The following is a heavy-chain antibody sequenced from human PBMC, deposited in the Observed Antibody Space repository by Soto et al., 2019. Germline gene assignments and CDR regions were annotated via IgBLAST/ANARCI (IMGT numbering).Heavy chain of an antibody. CDR2: IYYSGST. D-gene: IGHD3-16*01. CDR1: GGSISSSSHY. Sequence: QLQLQESGPGLVKPSETLSLTCTVSGGSISSSSHYWGWIRQPPGKGLEWIGSIYYSGSTYYNPSLKSRVTISVHTSKRQFSRRLSSVTAADRAVYYRARQAYEITFGGGLNNYFDYWGQGTLVTVSS. V-gene: IGHV4-39*01. CDR3: ARQAYEITFGGGLNNYFDY. J-gene: IGHJ4*02.